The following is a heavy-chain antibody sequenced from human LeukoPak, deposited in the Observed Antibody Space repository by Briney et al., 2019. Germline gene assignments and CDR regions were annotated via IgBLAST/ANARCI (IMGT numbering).Heavy chain of an antibody. D-gene: IGHD6-13*01. J-gene: IGHJ6*02. Sequence: SETLSLTCTVSGGSISSSSYYWGWIRQPPGKGLEWIGSIYYSGSTYYNPSLKSRVTISVDTSKNQFSLKLSSVTAADTAVYYCARLGAAAGTYGHYYGMDVWGQGTTVTVSS. CDR1: GGSISSSSYY. CDR3: ARLGAAAGTYGHYYGMDV. V-gene: IGHV4-39*01. CDR2: IYYSGST.